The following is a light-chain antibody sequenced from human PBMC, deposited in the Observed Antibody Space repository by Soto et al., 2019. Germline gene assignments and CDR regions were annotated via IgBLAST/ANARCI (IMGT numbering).Light chain of an antibody. CDR3: QQANSFPRT. Sequence: DIQMTQSPSSVSASVGDRVTITCRASQDISVWLAWYQQKPGKAPKLLIYAASNLQTGVPSRFSGSGSGTEFTLTISSLQPEDFATYYCQQANSFPRTVXPGTKVDIK. CDR1: QDISVW. V-gene: IGKV1D-12*01. CDR2: AAS. J-gene: IGKJ3*01.